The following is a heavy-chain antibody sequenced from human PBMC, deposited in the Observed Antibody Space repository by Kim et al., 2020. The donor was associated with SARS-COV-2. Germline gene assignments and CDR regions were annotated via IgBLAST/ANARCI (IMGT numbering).Heavy chain of an antibody. CDR3: ARWGPPNGVGATIAWFDP. D-gene: IGHD1-26*01. J-gene: IGHJ5*02. Sequence: SETLSLTCTVSGGSISSYYWSWIRQPPGKGLEWIGYIYYSGSTNYNPSLKSRVTISVDTSKNQFSLKLSSVTAADTAVYYCARWGPPNGVGATIAWFDPWGQGTLVSVSS. CDR2: IYYSGST. CDR1: GGSISSYY. V-gene: IGHV4-59*13.